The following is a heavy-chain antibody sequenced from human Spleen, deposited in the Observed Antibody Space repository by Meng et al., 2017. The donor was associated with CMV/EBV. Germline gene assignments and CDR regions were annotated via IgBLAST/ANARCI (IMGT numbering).Heavy chain of an antibody. D-gene: IGHD6-19*01. CDR2: INPSGGST. CDR3: ARDQISVSGLSYYFDF. J-gene: IGHJ4*02. V-gene: IGHV1-46*01. Sequence: YTFISYYMHWVRQAPGQGLEWMAMINPSGGSTTFAHKFQGRLTMTTDTSTSTAHMELSNLRSDDTAVYYCARDQISVSGLSYYFDFWGQGTLVTVSS. CDR1: YTFISYY.